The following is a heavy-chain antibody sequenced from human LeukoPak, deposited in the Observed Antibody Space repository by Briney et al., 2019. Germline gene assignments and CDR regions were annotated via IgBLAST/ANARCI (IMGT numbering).Heavy chain of an antibody. D-gene: IGHD2-2*01. CDR2: ISAYIGNT. Sequence: ASVKVSCKASGYTFTSYGFTWVRQAPGQGLEWMGWISAYIGNTKYAQRLQGRVTLTTDTSTSTAYMELRSLRSDDTAVYYCARDRYCSSSSCYSGSYYMDVWGKGTTVTISS. CDR1: GYTFTSYG. J-gene: IGHJ6*03. CDR3: ARDRYCSSSSCYSGSYYMDV. V-gene: IGHV1-18*01.